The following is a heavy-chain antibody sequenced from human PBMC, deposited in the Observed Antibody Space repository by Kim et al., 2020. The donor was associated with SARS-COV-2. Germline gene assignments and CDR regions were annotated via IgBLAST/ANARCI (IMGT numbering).Heavy chain of an antibody. CDR1: GFDFGSTG. V-gene: IGHV3-33*01. CDR3: VRAWGATSAKYYGLDV. CDR2: VWYDGSHK. J-gene: IGHJ6*01. D-gene: IGHD3-16*01. Sequence: GGSLRLSCAASGFDFGSTGMFWVRQAPGKGLQCVALVWYDGSHKYYATSVQGRFTASRDNSRNTLHLQMDSLRVDDTAVYYCVRAWGATSAKYYGLDVWG.